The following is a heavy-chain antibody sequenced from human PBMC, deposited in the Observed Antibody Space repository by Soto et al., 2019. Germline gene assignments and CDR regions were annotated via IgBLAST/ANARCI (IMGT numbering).Heavy chain of an antibody. CDR3: ARTPITMVRGVIINYWFDP. J-gene: IGHJ5*02. CDR2: IYWDDDK. CDR1: GFSLSTSGVG. Sequence: SGPTLVNPTQTLTLTCTFSGFSLSTSGVGVGWIRQPPGKALEWLALIYWDDDKRYSPSLKSRLTITKDTSKNQVVLTMTNMDPVDTATYYCARTPITMVRGVIINYWFDPWGQGTLVTVSS. D-gene: IGHD3-10*01. V-gene: IGHV2-5*02.